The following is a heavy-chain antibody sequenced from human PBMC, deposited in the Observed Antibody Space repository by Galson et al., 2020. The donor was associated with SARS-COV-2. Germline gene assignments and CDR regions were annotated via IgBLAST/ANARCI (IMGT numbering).Heavy chain of an antibody. J-gene: IGHJ5*02. CDR2: INHSGST. V-gene: IGHV4-34*01. D-gene: IGHD3-3*01. Sequence: SETLSLTCAVYGGSFSGYYWSWIRQPPGKGLEWIGEINHSGSTNYNPSLKSRVTISVDTSKNQFSLKLSSVTAADTAVYYCARGGDSYDFWSGYYTHWFDPWGQGTLVTVSS. CDR1: GGSFSGYY. CDR3: ARGGDSYDFWSGYYTHWFDP.